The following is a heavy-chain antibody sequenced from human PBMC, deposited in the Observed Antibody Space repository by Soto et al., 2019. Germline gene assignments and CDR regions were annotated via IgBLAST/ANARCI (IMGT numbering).Heavy chain of an antibody. CDR3: SRLKYGGKSDLFDP. CDR2: IYYSGST. J-gene: IGHJ5*02. Sequence: SETLSLSCTVSGGSISSGGYYWSWIRQHPGKGLEWIGYIYYSGSTYYNPSLKSRVTISVDTSKNQFSLKLSSVTAADTAVYYCSRLKYGGKSDLFDPWGEGTLDTGSS. D-gene: IGHD2-21*02. V-gene: IGHV4-31*03. CDR1: GGSISSGGYY.